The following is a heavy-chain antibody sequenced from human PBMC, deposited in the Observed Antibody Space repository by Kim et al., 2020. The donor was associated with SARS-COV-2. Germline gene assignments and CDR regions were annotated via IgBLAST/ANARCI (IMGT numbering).Heavy chain of an antibody. V-gene: IGHV4-30-4*01. D-gene: IGHD2-15*01. J-gene: IGHJ1*01. CDR3: VRGIGVGYWRQ. Sequence: SETLSLTCTVSGASISSADYYCTWIRQAPGRGLQGMGYIYYSGRNNYDPSIKSRLSIALDTSKNQFSLKLRSVTAADTAEYYCVRGIGVGYWRQWGLGAL. CDR2: IYYSGRN. CDR1: GASISSADYY.